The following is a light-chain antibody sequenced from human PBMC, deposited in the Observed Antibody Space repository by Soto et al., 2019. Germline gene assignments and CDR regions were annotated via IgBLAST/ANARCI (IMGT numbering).Light chain of an antibody. CDR1: QSVYSN. V-gene: IGKV3-15*01. J-gene: IGKJ1*01. CDR3: QQYNKWPLA. CDR2: GAS. Sequence: EIVMTQSPATLSVSPGERATLTCRASQSVYSNLAWYQQKPGQAPRLLIYGASTRATGIPARFSGSGSGTDFTLTISSLQSEDFAVYYCQQYNKWPLAFGQGTNVDVK.